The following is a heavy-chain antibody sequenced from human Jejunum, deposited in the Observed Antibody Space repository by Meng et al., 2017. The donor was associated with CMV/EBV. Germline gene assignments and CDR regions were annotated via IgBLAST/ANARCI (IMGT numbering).Heavy chain of an antibody. V-gene: IGHV3-74*01. D-gene: IGHD1-26*01. J-gene: IGHJ4*02. CDR2: VNTDESRT. Sequence: VHLVEPGGGLGHPGGSLSLSFACSGFTFSIYWIRWFRQVPGKGPGWGSRVNTDESRTNYADSVEGLFTISRDNAKNKVYLQMNSLRAEDTAVYYCVRGGVGATGLDYWGQGTLVTVSS. CDR3: VRGGVGATGLDY. CDR1: GFTFSIYW.